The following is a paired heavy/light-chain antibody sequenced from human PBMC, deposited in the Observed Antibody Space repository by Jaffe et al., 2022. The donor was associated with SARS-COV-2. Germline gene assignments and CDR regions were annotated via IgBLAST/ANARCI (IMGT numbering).Light chain of an antibody. J-gene: IGKJ5*01. CDR3: QQYYSTPLT. V-gene: IGKV4-1*01. CDR2: WAS. Sequence: DIVMTQSPDSLAVSLGERATINCKSSQSVLYSSNNKNYLAWYQQKPGQPPKLLIYWASTRESGVPDRFSGSGSGTDFTLTISSLQAEDVAVYYCQQYYSTPLTFGQGTRLEIK. CDR1: QSVLYSSNNKNY.
Heavy chain of an antibody. CDR3: ARGLGDIVVVPAAIPRYNWFDP. J-gene: IGHJ5*02. CDR2: INHSGST. D-gene: IGHD2-2*02. V-gene: IGHV4-34*01. CDR1: GGSFSGYY. Sequence: QVQLQQWGAGLLKPSETLSLTCAVYGGSFSGYYWSWIRQPPGKGLEWIGEINHSGSTNYNPSLKSRVTISVDTSKNQFSLKLSSVTAADTAVYYCARGLGDIVVVPAAIPRYNWFDPWGQGTLVTVSS.